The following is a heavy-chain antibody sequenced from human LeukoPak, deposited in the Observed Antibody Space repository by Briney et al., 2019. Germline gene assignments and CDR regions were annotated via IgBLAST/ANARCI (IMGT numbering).Heavy chain of an antibody. J-gene: IGHJ3*02. D-gene: IGHD5/OR15-5a*01. CDR3: ARGRLGLRAFDI. CDR2: INHSGST. V-gene: IGHV4-34*01. Sequence: PETLSLTCAVYGGSFSVYYWSWIRQPPGKGLEWIGEINHSGSTNYNPSLKSRVTISVDTSKNQFSLKLSSVTAADTAVYYCARGRLGLRAFDIWGQGTMVTVSS. CDR1: GGSFSVYY.